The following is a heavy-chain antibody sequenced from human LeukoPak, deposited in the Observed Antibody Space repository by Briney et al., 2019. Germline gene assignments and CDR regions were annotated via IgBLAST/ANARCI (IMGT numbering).Heavy chain of an antibody. CDR2: IYPADSDT. D-gene: IGHD5-18*01. Sequence: GESLKISCKGSGYSFASYWIAWVRQMPGKGLEWMGIIYPADSDTRYSPSFRGQVTISDGKSISTAYLQWSSLKASDTAMYYCARQDGYSLYHFDYRGQGTLVTVSS. CDR3: ARQDGYSLYHFDY. CDR1: GYSFASYW. V-gene: IGHV5-51*01. J-gene: IGHJ4*02.